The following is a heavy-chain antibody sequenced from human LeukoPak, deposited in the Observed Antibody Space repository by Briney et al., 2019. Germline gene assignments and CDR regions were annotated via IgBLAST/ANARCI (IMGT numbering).Heavy chain of an antibody. V-gene: IGHV1-2*02. CDR1: GYTFTGYY. CDR3: ARILNSWFDP. J-gene: IGHJ5*02. CDR2: INPKTGVT. Sequence: GASVKVSCKASGYTFTGYYLHWVRQAPGQGLEWMGWINPKTGVTKYARSFQGNVTMTRDTSINTAYLELSRLRFDDTAVYYCARILNSWFDPWGQGTLITVSS.